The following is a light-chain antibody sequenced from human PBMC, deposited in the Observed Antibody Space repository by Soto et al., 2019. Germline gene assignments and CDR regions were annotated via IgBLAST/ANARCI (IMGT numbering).Light chain of an antibody. J-gene: IGLJ2*01. CDR2: EVS. CDR1: SNDVGGYKY. V-gene: IGLV2-14*01. CDR3: SSYTTSTSFIL. Sequence: QSALTQPRSVSGSPGQSVTISCTGTSNDVGGYKYVSWYQQVPGTAPKAMIYEVSSRPSGVSNRFSGSKSGNTASLTISGLQAEDEAYYYCSSYTTSTSFILFGGGTKLTVL.